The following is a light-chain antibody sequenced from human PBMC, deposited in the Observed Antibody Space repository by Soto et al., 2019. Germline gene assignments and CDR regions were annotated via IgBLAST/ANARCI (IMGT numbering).Light chain of an antibody. V-gene: IGLV2-8*01. CDR3: NAHADNGKHV. J-gene: IGLJ1*01. CDR2: EVS. CDR1: SNDVGHSSF. Sequence: QSALTQPPSASGSPGQSVTISCTGNSNDVGHSSFISWYQQHPGTGPKLIIYEVSKRPSGVPDRFSGSKSGNTASLSVSGLQDEDEADYFCNAHADNGKHVFGTGTKLTVL.